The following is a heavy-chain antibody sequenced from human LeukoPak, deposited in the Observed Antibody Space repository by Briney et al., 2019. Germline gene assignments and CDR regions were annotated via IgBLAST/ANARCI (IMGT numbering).Heavy chain of an antibody. CDR2: INHSGST. D-gene: IGHD3-22*01. V-gene: IGHV4-38-2*02. CDR1: GYSISSGYY. Sequence: SETLSLTCTVSGYSISSGYYWGWIRPPPGKGLEWIGEINHSGSTNYNPSLKSRVTISVDTSKNQFSLKLSSVTAADTAVYYCARHYYDSSGYYPFDYWGQGTLVTVSS. CDR3: ARHYYDSSGYYPFDY. J-gene: IGHJ4*02.